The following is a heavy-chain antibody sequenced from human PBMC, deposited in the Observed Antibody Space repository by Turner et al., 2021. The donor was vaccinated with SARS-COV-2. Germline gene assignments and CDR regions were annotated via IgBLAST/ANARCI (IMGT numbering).Heavy chain of an antibody. CDR1: GYTFTGYY. J-gene: IGHJ4*02. CDR2: ISPNSGGT. Sequence: QVQLVQSGAEVKKPGASVKVSCKASGYTFTGYYMHWVRQAPGQGLEWMGWISPNSGGTNYAQKFQGRVTMTRDTSISTVYMELSSLRSEDTAVYYCARTFTAMVRVDYWGQGTLVTVSS. V-gene: IGHV1-2*02. CDR3: ARTFTAMVRVDY. D-gene: IGHD5-18*01.